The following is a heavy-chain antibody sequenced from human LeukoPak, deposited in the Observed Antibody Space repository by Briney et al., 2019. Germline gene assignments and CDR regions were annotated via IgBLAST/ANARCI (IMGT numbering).Heavy chain of an antibody. Sequence: PSQTLSLTCAVSGGSISSGGYSWSWIRQPPGKGLEWIGYIYHSGSTYYNPSLKSRVTISVDRSKNQFALKLGSVTAADTAVYYCARSCSSTSCYDGRFDPWGQGTLVTVSS. CDR3: ARSCSSTSCYDGRFDP. CDR2: IYHSGST. D-gene: IGHD2-2*01. CDR1: GGSISSGGYS. J-gene: IGHJ5*02. V-gene: IGHV4-30-2*01.